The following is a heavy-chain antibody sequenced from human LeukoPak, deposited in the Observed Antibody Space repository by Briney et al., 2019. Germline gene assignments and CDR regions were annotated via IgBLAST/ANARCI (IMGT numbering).Heavy chain of an antibody. V-gene: IGHV1-2*02. D-gene: IGHD6-19*01. CDR2: INPHSGGT. J-gene: IGHJ4*02. CDR1: GYTFTGYY. CDR3: AREDAVGGFDY. Sequence: ASVKVSCKASGYTFTGYYMHWVRQAPGQGLEWMGWINPHSGGTNYAQKFQGRVTMTRDTSISTAYMELSRLRSDDTAVYYCAREDAVGGFDYWGQGTLVTVSS.